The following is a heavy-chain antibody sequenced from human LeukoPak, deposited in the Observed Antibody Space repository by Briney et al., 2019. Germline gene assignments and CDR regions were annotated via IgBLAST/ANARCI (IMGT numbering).Heavy chain of an antibody. CDR1: GGTFSSYA. D-gene: IGHD3-22*01. CDR2: IIPIFGTA. V-gene: IGHV1-69*13. Sequence: SVKVSCKASGGTFSSYAISWVRQAPGQGLEWMGGIIPIFGTANYAQKFQGRVTITADESTSTAYMELSNLRSEDTAVYYCARESSYYDSSGYPSEPFDIWGQGTMVTVSS. J-gene: IGHJ3*02. CDR3: ARESSYYDSSGYPSEPFDI.